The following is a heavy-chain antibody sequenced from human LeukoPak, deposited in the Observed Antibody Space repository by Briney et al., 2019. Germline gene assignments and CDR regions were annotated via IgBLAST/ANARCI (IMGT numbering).Heavy chain of an antibody. V-gene: IGHV4-34*12. CDR2: IIHSGST. D-gene: IGHD2-21*02. CDR3: ARAPCGGDCYSDY. Sequence: PGGSLRLSCAASGFTFSIYAMSWIRQPPGKGLEWIGEIIHSGSTNYNPSLKSRVTISVDTSKNQFSLKLSSVTAADTAVYYCARAPCGGDCYSDYWGQGTLVTVSS. CDR1: GFTFSIYA. J-gene: IGHJ4*02.